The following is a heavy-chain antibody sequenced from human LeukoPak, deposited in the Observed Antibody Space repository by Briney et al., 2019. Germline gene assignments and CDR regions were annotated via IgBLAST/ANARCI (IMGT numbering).Heavy chain of an antibody. Sequence: SQTLSLTCAISGDSVSSNSAAWNWIRQSPSRGLEWLGRTYYRSKWYNDYAVSVKSRVTINPDTSKNQFSLQLNSVTPEDTAAYYCARAPGQWLAYLDYWGQGTLVTVSS. CDR1: GDSVSSNSAA. CDR3: ARAPGQWLAYLDY. D-gene: IGHD6-19*01. CDR2: TYYRSKWYN. V-gene: IGHV6-1*01. J-gene: IGHJ4*02.